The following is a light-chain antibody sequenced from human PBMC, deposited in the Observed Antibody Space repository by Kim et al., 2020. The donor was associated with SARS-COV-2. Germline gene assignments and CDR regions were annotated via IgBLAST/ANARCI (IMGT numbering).Light chain of an antibody. CDR1: QVISNY. V-gene: IGKV1-27*01. CDR3: QKYNSSPRT. CDR2: AAS. J-gene: IGKJ1*01. Sequence: DIQMTQSPASLSASVGDRVTITCRASQVISNYLAWYQQNPGKVPTLLIYAASTLQSGVPSRFSGSGSGTDFTLTISSLQPEDVATYYCQKYNSSPRTFGQGTKVDIK.